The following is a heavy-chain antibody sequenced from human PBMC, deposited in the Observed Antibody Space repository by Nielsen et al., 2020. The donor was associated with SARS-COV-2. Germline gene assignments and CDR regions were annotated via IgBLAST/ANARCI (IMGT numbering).Heavy chain of an antibody. CDR2: IKQDGSEK. Sequence: GESLKISCAASGFTFSSYWMSWVRQAPGKGLEWVANIKQDGSEKYYVDSVKGRFTISRDNAKNSLYLQMNSLRAEDTAVYYCARDYCTNGVCSFFDYWGQGTLVTVSS. CDR3: ARDYCTNGVCSFFDY. CDR1: GFTFSSYW. J-gene: IGHJ4*02. V-gene: IGHV3-7*03. D-gene: IGHD2-8*01.